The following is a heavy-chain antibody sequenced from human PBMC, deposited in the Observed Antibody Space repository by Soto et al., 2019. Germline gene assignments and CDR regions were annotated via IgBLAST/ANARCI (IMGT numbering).Heavy chain of an antibody. Sequence: GGSLRLSCAASGFTFSSYSMSWVRQAPGKGLEWLSGFRSGGDDETTYYADAVRGRFTISRDNSKNTLFLQMNSLRAEDTAIYYCAKKVNSGSGSQFFDYWGQGTLVTVSS. CDR3: AKKVNSGSGSQFFDY. J-gene: IGHJ4*02. V-gene: IGHV3-23*01. D-gene: IGHD3-10*01. CDR1: GFTFSSYS. CDR2: FRSGGDDETT.